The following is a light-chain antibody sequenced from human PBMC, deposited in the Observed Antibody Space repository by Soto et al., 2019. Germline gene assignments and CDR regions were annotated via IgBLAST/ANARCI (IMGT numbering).Light chain of an antibody. V-gene: IGLV1-44*01. Sequence: QSVLTQPPSASGTPGQRVTISCSGSSSSIGSNTVNWYQQLPGTAPKLLIYSNNQRPSGVPDRFSGSKSGTSASLAISGLQSEDEADYYCAARDDSLSGDVFGTGTKVTVL. CDR1: SSSIGSNT. CDR3: AARDDSLSGDV. CDR2: SNN. J-gene: IGLJ1*01.